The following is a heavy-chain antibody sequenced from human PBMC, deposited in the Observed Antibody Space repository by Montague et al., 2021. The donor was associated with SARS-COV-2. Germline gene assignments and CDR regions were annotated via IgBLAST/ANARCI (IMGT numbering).Heavy chain of an antibody. Sequence: SLRLSCPASGFTFSQYPMHWVRQAPGKGLEWVSSIGARGDSTYYADSVKGRFTVSRDNSKSTLYLLMNSLRREDTAVYYCASAYILNKWYEAYWGQGTLVTVSS. V-gene: IGHV3-23*01. CDR1: GFTFSQYP. CDR3: ASAYILNKWYEAY. CDR2: IGARGDST. J-gene: IGHJ4*02. D-gene: IGHD2-15*01.